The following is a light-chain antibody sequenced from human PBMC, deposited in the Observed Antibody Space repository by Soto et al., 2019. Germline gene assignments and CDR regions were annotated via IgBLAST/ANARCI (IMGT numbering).Light chain of an antibody. J-gene: IGKJ1*01. CDR3: QQYNNWPPTT. CDR1: QSVSSN. Sequence: EIVMTQSPATLSVSPGERSTLSCRASQSVSSNLAWYQQKPGQAPRLLIYGASTRATGIPARFSGSGSGTEFTLTISSLQSEDFAVYYCQQYNNWPPTTFGRGTKVDIK. CDR2: GAS. V-gene: IGKV3-15*01.